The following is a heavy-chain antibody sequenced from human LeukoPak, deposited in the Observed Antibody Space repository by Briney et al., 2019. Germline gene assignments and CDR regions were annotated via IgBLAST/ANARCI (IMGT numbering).Heavy chain of an antibody. CDR1: GFTFSGYW. D-gene: IGHD1-26*01. V-gene: IGHV3-74*01. Sequence: GGSLRLSCAASGFTFSGYWMHWVRRAPGKGLVWVSRINSDGSSTSYADSVKGRFTISRDNAKNTLYLQMNSLRAEDTAVYYCAGGWDYFDYWGQGTLVTVSS. J-gene: IGHJ4*02. CDR3: AGGWDYFDY. CDR2: INSDGSST.